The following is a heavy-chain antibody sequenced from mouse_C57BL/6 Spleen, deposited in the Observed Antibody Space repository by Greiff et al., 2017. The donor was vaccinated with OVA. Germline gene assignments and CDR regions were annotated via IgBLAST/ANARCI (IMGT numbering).Heavy chain of an antibody. J-gene: IGHJ1*03. V-gene: IGHV10-3*01. Sequence: EVQLVEPGGGLVQPKASLKLSCAASGFTFTNYSMHWVRQAPGKGLEWVARIRSKSSNYETYYAESVKDRFTISRDDSQSMLYLQMNNLKTEDTARYYCERGDSEWYVDVWGTGTTVTVSS. CDR2: IRSKSSNYET. CDR1: GFTFTNYS. CDR3: ERGDSEWYVDV. D-gene: IGHD3-1*01.